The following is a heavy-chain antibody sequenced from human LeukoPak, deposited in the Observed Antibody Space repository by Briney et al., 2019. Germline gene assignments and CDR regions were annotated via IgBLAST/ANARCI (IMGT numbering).Heavy chain of an antibody. CDR3: ARGPSIRYYDGSGYYYFDY. Sequence: NPSETLSLTCTVSGGSISSYYWSWIRQPPGKELEWIGEINHSGSTNYNPSLKSRVSISVETSKNQFSLNLDSVTAADTAVYYCARGPSIRYYDGSGYYYFDYWGQGTLVTAST. CDR2: INHSGST. J-gene: IGHJ4*02. CDR1: GGSISSYY. D-gene: IGHD3-22*01. V-gene: IGHV4-34*01.